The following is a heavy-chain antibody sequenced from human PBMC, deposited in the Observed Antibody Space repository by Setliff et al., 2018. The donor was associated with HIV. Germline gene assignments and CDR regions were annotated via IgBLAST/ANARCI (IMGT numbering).Heavy chain of an antibody. D-gene: IGHD3-9*01. CDR1: GFTFSSYS. V-gene: IGHV3-48*04. J-gene: IGHJ5*02. Sequence: GGSLRLSCAASGFTFSSYSMNWVRQAPGRGLEWVSYISSDGSTIYYAGSVKGRFTISRDNAENSLYLQMNSLRAEDTAVYYCARDNGRYFDRGWFDPWGQGALVTVSS. CDR3: ARDNGRYFDRGWFDP. CDR2: ISSDGSTI.